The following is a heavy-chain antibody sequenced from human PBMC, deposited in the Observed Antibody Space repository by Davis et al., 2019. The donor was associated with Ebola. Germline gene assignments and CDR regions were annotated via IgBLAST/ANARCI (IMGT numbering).Heavy chain of an antibody. D-gene: IGHD3-3*01. Sequence: ASVKVSCKASGYTFTSYYMHWVRQAPGQGLEWMGIINPSGGSTSYAQKFQGRVTMTRDTSTSTVYMELSSLRSEDTAVYYCARDQYDFWSGYYMYYYGMDVWGQGTTVTVSS. J-gene: IGHJ6*02. CDR2: INPSGGST. CDR3: ARDQYDFWSGYYMYYYGMDV. V-gene: IGHV1-46*01. CDR1: GYTFTSYY.